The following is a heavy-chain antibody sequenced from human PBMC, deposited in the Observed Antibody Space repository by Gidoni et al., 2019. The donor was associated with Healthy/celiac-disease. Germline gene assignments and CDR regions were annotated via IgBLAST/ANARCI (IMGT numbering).Heavy chain of an antibody. CDR3: ARGGSSYNNFDY. V-gene: IGHV4-30-4*01. CDR2: IYYSGIT. J-gene: IGHJ4*02. D-gene: IGHD6-6*01. Sequence: QVQLQESGPGLVKPSQTLSLTCTVSGGSLSSGDYYWSWIRQPPGKGLEWIGYIYYSGITYYNPSLKSRVTISVDTSKNQFSLKLSSVTAADTAVYYCARGGSSYNNFDYWGQGTLVTVSS. CDR1: GGSLSSGDYY.